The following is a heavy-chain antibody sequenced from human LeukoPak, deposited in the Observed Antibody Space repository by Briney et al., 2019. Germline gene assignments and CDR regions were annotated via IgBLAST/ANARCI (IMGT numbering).Heavy chain of an antibody. V-gene: IGHV4-34*01. J-gene: IGHJ6*03. Sequence: SETLSLTCAVYGGSFSGYYWSWIRQPPGKGLEWIGEINHSGSTNYNPSLKSRVTISVDTSKNQLSLKLSSVTAADTAVYYCARGYCTNGVCSENYYYYYMDVWGKGTTVTVSS. D-gene: IGHD2-8*01. CDR3: ARGYCTNGVCSENYYYYYMDV. CDR1: GGSFSGYY. CDR2: INHSGST.